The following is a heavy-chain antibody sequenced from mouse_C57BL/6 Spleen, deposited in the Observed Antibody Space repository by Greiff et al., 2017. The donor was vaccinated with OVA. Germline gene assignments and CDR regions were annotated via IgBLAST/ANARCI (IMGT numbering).Heavy chain of an antibody. D-gene: IGHD1-1*01. V-gene: IGHV3-6*01. CDR2: ISYDGSN. J-gene: IGHJ1*03. CDR3: ARVYGSSYGYFDV. Sequence: EVKLQESGPGLVKPSQSLSLTCSVTGYSITSGYYWNWIRQFPGNKLEWMGYISYDGSNNYNPSLKNRISITRDTSKNQFFLKLNSVTTEDTATYYAARVYGSSYGYFDVWGTGTTVTVSS. CDR1: GYSITSGYY.